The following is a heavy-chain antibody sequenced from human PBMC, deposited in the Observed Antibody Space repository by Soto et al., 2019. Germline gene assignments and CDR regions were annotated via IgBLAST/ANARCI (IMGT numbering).Heavy chain of an antibody. CDR2: ITTDGSET. D-gene: IGHD3-16*01. V-gene: IGHV3-7*03. J-gene: IGHJ4*02. CDR3: AKGGHIDF. Sequence: EVQLVESGGGLVQPGGSLRLSCAASGFSFSTYWMSWVRQVPGTGLEWVANITTDGSETYYVDSVRGRFTISRDNAKNALYLQMNSLRAEDTAVDYCAKGGHIDFCGQGTLVTVSS. CDR1: GFSFSTYW.